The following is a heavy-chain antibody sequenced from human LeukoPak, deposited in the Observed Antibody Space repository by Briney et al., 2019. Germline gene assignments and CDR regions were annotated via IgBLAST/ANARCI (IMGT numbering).Heavy chain of an antibody. CDR1: GGSFSGYY. V-gene: IGHV4-34*01. D-gene: IGHD6-13*01. CDR3: ARPPSGGSSWFEGYYYYYMDV. Sequence: SETLSLTCAVYGGSFSGYYWSWIRQPPGKGLEWIGEINHSGSTNYNPSLKSRVTISVDTSKNQFSLKLSSVTAADTAVYYCARPPSGGSSWFEGYYYYYMDVWGKGTTVTVSS. CDR2: INHSGST. J-gene: IGHJ6*03.